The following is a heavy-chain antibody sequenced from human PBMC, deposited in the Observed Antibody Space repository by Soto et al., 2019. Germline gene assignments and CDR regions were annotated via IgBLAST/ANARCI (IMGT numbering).Heavy chain of an antibody. D-gene: IGHD2-21*02. Sequence: QLQLQESGPGLVKPSETLSLTCTVSGGSISSSSYYWGWIRQPPGKGLEWIGSIYYSGSTSYNPSLKSRVTISVDTSKNQFSLKLSSVTAADTAVYYCARRDGGNSVDYFDYWGQGTLVTVSS. CDR1: GGSISSSSYY. J-gene: IGHJ4*02. CDR3: ARRDGGNSVDYFDY. CDR2: IYYSGST. V-gene: IGHV4-39*01.